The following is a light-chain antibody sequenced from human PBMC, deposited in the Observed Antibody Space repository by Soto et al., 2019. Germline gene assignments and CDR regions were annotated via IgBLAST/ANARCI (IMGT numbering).Light chain of an antibody. J-gene: IGLJ3*02. CDR3: AAWDDSLDGGV. V-gene: IGLV1-44*01. Sequence: QSALTQPPSASGTPGQRVTISCSGSSSNIGSNSVNWYQQLPGTAPKLLIYSNNQRPSGVPDRFSGSKSGTSASLAISGLQSHDEADYYCAAWDDSLDGGVFGGGTKLTVL. CDR2: SNN. CDR1: SSNIGSNS.